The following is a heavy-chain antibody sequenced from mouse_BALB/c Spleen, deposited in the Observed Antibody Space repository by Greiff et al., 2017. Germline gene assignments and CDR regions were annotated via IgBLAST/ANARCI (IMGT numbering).Heavy chain of an antibody. J-gene: IGHJ4*01. V-gene: IGHV2-6-7*01. CDR3: ARDRYYGSRGRAMDY. D-gene: IGHD1-1*01. CDR2: IWGDGST. Sequence: VQRVESGPGLVAPSQSLSITCTVSGFSLTGYGVNWVRQPPGKGLEWLGMIWGDGSTDYNSALKSRLSISKDNSKSQVFLKMNSLQTDDTARYYCARDRYYGSRGRAMDYWGQGTSVTVSS. CDR1: GFSLTGYG.